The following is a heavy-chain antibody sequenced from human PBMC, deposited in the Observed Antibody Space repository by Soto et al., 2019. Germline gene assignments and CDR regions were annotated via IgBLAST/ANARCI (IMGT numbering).Heavy chain of an antibody. CDR3: ARAIGGNNWNPNWFDS. D-gene: IGHD1-20*01. Sequence: QVQLQESGPGLVKPSQTLSLTCTVSGDSITRRDYYWTWIRQYPGKGLEWIGYIHHSLAANYNPSLKSRLTISVDTSRNQFSLKLTSVTAADTAVYYCARAIGGNNWNPNWFDSWGQGTKVTVSS. V-gene: IGHV4-31*03. J-gene: IGHJ5*01. CDR2: IHHSLAA. CDR1: GDSITRRDYY.